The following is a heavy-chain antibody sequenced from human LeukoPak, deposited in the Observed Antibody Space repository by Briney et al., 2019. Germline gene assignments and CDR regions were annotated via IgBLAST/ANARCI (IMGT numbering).Heavy chain of an antibody. D-gene: IGHD3-10*01. CDR1: GGSISSYY. CDR2: IYYSGST. V-gene: IGHV4-39*01. Sequence: SETLSLTCTVSGGSISSYYWGWIRQPPGKGLEWIGSIYYSGSTYYNPSLKSRVTISVDTSKNQFSLKLSSVTAADTAVYYCARQRRITMVRGVIGWFDPWGQGTLVTVSS. J-gene: IGHJ5*02. CDR3: ARQRRITMVRGVIGWFDP.